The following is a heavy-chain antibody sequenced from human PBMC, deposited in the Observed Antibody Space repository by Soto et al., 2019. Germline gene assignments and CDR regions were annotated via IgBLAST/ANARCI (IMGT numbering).Heavy chain of an antibody. CDR3: ASSSPNIVTGYYRGWFDP. J-gene: IGHJ5*02. CDR2: INPSGGST. CDR1: GYTFTSYY. V-gene: IGHV1-46*01. Sequence: QVQLVQSGAEVKKPGASVKVSCKASGYTFTSYYMHWVRQAPGQGLEWMGIINPSGGSTSYAQKFQGRVTMTRDTSTSTVYMELSSLSSEDTAVYYCASSSPNIVTGYYRGWFDPWGQGTLVTVSS. D-gene: IGHD3-9*01.